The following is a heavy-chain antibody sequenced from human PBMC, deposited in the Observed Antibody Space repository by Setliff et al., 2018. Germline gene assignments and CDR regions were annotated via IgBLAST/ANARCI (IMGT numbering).Heavy chain of an antibody. CDR3: AKTKGFVDGRLDP. J-gene: IGHJ5*02. V-gene: IGHV1-2*02. CDR1: AYSFSGYY. Sequence: GASVKVSCKTSAYSFSGYYIHWVRQAPGQGLEWMGWMNTNSGDTKYTQKFQGRVTMTRDTSISTAYMELSRLRSDDTALYFCAKTKGFVDGRLDPWGQGTLVTVSS. D-gene: IGHD1-1*01. CDR2: MNTNSGDT.